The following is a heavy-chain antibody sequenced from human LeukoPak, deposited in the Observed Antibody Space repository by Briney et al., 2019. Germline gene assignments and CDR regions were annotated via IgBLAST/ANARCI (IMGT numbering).Heavy chain of an antibody. CDR1: GGTFSSYA. CDR2: IIPIFGTA. Sequence: SVKVSCKASGGTFSSYAISWVRQAPGQGLEWMGGIIPIFGTANYAQKFQGRVTITTDESTRTAYMELSSLRSEDTAVYYCARELHYDSSGYFGYWGQGTPVTVSS. V-gene: IGHV1-69*05. CDR3: ARELHYDSSGYFGY. D-gene: IGHD3-22*01. J-gene: IGHJ4*02.